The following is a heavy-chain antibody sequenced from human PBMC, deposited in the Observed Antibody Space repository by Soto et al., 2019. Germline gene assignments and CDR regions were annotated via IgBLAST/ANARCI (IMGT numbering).Heavy chain of an antibody. D-gene: IGHD3-3*01. Sequence: ETLSLTCTVSGVSIGYHYWTWIRQSPEKGVECIGTVYYSGGDHYNTSLESRATISIDTPKNKFFLNLTSVTTADTAVYYCARTAVTYPNFWNGYAVDVWGQVTRVT. J-gene: IGHJ3*01. CDR3: ARTAVTYPNFWNGYAVDV. V-gene: IGHV4-59*11. CDR2: VYYSGGD. CDR1: GVSIGYHY.